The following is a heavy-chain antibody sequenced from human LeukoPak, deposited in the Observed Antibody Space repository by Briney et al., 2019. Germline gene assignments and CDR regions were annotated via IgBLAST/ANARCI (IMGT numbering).Heavy chain of an antibody. D-gene: IGHD3-16*01. Sequence: GGSLRLSCAASGLTLSIYAMSWVRQAPGKGLEWVSAISGIGGSTYYADSVKGRFTISRANSKNTPYLQMKSLRAEDTAVSSCAKDTSTPPPDYFDYWGQGTLVTVSS. CDR2: ISGIGGST. CDR3: AKDTSTPPPDYFDY. CDR1: GLTLSIYA. V-gene: IGHV3-23*01. J-gene: IGHJ4*02.